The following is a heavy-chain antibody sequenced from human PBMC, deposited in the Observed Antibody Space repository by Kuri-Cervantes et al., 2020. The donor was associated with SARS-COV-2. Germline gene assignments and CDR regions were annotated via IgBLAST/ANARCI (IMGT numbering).Heavy chain of an antibody. CDR2: IYHSGST. Sequence: GSLRLSCAVSGYSISSGYYWGRIRQPPGKGLEWIGSIYHSGSTYYNPSLKSRVTISVDTSKDQFSLKLSSVTAADTAVYYCARVTRAGAAAFRWDYMDVWGKGTTVTVSS. CDR1: GYSISSGYY. CDR3: ARVTRAGAAAFRWDYMDV. D-gene: IGHD6-13*01. J-gene: IGHJ6*03. V-gene: IGHV4-38-2*01.